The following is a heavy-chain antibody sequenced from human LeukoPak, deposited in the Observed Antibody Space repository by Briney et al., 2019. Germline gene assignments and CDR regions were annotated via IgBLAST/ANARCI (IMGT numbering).Heavy chain of an antibody. Sequence: PGGSLRLSCAASGFTFSSYWMSWVRQAPGKGLEWVANIKQDGSEKYYVDSVKGRFTISRGNAKNSLYLQMNSLRAEDTAVYYCARDQYYYDSSGYAAFDIWGQGTMVTVSS. CDR2: IKQDGSEK. CDR3: ARDQYYYDSSGYAAFDI. J-gene: IGHJ3*02. V-gene: IGHV3-7*01. CDR1: GFTFSSYW. D-gene: IGHD3-22*01.